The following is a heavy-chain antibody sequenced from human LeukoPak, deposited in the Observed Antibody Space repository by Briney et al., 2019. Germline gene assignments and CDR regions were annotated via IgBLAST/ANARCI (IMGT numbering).Heavy chain of an antibody. CDR3: ARDYDWSYADSSGFFFDY. Sequence: GGPLSLSCAASGSTFSDYWISWVRQAPGKGLQWVANIKPDGSEKYYVDSVKGRFTISRDNAKNPLSLQMNSLRAEDTAVYFCARDYDWSYADSSGFFFDYWGQGTLVTVSS. CDR2: IKPDGSEK. V-gene: IGHV3-7*01. D-gene: IGHD3-22*01. CDR1: GSTFSDYW. J-gene: IGHJ4*02.